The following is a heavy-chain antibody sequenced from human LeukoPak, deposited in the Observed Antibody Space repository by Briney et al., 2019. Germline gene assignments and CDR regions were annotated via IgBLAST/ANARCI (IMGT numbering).Heavy chain of an antibody. D-gene: IGHD1-7*01. Sequence: SQTLSLTCTVSGGSISSGGYYWSRIRQPPGKGLEWIGYIYYSGSTYYNPSLKSRVTISVDTSKNQFSLKLSSVTAADTAVYYCARVTGTSLNRVFDPWGQGTLVTVSS. V-gene: IGHV4-31*03. CDR2: IYYSGST. CDR1: GGSISSGGYY. CDR3: ARVTGTSLNRVFDP. J-gene: IGHJ5*02.